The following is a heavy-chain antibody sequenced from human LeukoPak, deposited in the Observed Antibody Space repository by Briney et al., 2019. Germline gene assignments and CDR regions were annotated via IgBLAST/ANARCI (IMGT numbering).Heavy chain of an antibody. Sequence: HPGGSLRLSCAASGFTFSSYWMHWVRQAPGKGLVWVSRIYIDGSSTNYADSVKGRFTMSRDNAKNTLYLQMNSLTAEDTAVYYCARGASARQDYWGQGTLVTVSS. CDR1: GFTFSSYW. D-gene: IGHD2-2*01. V-gene: IGHV3-74*01. CDR3: ARGASARQDY. J-gene: IGHJ4*02. CDR2: IYIDGSST.